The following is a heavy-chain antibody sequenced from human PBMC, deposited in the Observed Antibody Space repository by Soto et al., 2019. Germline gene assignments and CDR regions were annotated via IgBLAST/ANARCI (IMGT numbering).Heavy chain of an antibody. CDR3: AREGRTWIYLWLAGYAIRCSGTVSAFLLNRYSDL. CDR2: IRQDGSEK. V-gene: IGHV3-7*01. D-gene: IGHD5-12*01. Sequence: KELEWLANIRQDGSEKYYLDAVKHRFTISRDNAKNSLYLQMNSMRAEDTAVYYCAREGRTWIYLWLAGYAIRCSGTVSAFLLNRYSDL. J-gene: IGHJ2*01.